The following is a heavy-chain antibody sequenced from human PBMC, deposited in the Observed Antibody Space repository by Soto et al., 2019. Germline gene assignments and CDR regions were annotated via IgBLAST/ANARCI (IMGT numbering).Heavy chain of an antibody. CDR1: GVSISSYD. D-gene: IGHD2-2*01. CDR3: AREIVVPAATDYYYYGMGV. J-gene: IGHJ6*02. V-gene: IGHV4-4*07. CDR2: IYTSGST. Sequence: SSETLSFTCTVSGVSISSYDWSWIRQPAGKGLEWIGRIYTSGSTNYNPSLKSRVTMSVDTSKNQFSLKLSSVTAADTAVYYCAREIVVPAATDYYYYGMGVWGQGTTVTVSS.